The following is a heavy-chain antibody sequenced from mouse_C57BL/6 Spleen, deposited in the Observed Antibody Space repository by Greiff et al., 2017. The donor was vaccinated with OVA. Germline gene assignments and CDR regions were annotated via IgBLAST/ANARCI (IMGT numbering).Heavy chain of an antibody. D-gene: IGHD1-1*01. V-gene: IGHV1-55*01. CDR2: IYPGSGST. CDR1: GYTFTSYW. Sequence: QVQLQQSGAELVKPGASVKMSCKASGYTFTSYWITWVKQRPGQGLEWIGEIYPGSGSTKYNEKFKSKATLTVDTSSSTAYMQLSSLTSEDSAVYYCARWDGSRAFAYWGQGTLVTVSA. J-gene: IGHJ3*01. CDR3: ARWDGSRAFAY.